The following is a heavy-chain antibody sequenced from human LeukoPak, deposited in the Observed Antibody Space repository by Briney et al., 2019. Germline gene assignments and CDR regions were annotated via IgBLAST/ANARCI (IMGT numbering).Heavy chain of an antibody. D-gene: IGHD6-13*01. CDR1: GYTFTSYG. CDR3: ARGSTSIAAAGISDY. J-gene: IGHJ4*02. V-gene: IGHV1-18*01. Sequence: ASVKVSCKASGYTFTSYGISWVRQAPGQGLEWMGWISAYNGNTNYAQKLQGRVTMTTDTSTSTAYMELRSLRSDDTVVYYCARGSTSIAAAGISDYWGQGTLVTVSS. CDR2: ISAYNGNT.